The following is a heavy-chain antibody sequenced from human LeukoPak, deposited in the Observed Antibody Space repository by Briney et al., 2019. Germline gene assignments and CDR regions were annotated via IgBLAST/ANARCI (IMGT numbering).Heavy chain of an antibody. CDR2: ISSSSSYI. CDR1: GFTFSSYS. Sequence: GGSLRLSCAASGFTFSSYSMNWVRQAPGKGLEWVSSISSSSSYIYYADSVKGRFTISRDNAKNSLYPQMNSLRAEDTAVYYCARGLFDIVVVPAALYYFDYWGQGTLVTVSS. CDR3: ARGLFDIVVVPAALYYFDY. V-gene: IGHV3-21*01. D-gene: IGHD2-2*01. J-gene: IGHJ4*02.